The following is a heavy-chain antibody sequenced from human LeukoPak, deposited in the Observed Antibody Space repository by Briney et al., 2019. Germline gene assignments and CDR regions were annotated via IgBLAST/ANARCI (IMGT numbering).Heavy chain of an antibody. CDR3: ARGRGYSYGFRY. CDR2: INHSGST. V-gene: IGHV4-34*01. D-gene: IGHD5-18*01. Sequence: SETLSLTCAVYGVSFSGYYWSWIRQPPGKGLEWIGEINHSGSTNYNPSLKSRVTISVDTSKNQFSLKLSSVTAADTAVYYCARGRGYSYGFRYWGQGTLVTVSS. CDR1: GVSFSGYY. J-gene: IGHJ4*02.